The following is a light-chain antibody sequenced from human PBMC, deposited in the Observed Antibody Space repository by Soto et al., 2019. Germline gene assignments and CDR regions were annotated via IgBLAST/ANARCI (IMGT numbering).Light chain of an antibody. CDR1: QSFSSN. CDR3: QQYNIWPLWT. Sequence: ELVMTQSPATLSVSPGERATLSCRASQSFSSNVAWYQQKPGQPPRLLIYAASTRATDVPARFSGGGSETEFTLTISSLQSEDFAVYFCQQYNIWPLWTFGQGTKVDIK. J-gene: IGKJ1*01. V-gene: IGKV3-15*01. CDR2: AAS.